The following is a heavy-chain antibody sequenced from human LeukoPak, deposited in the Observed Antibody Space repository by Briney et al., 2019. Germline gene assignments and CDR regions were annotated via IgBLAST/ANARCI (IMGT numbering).Heavy chain of an antibody. Sequence: PSETLSLTCAVYGGSFSGYYWSWIRQPPGKGLEWIGEINHSGSTNYNPSLKSRVTISVDTSKNQFSLKLSSVTAADTAVYYCARGRAVATISGDDPGGYYFDHWGQGTLVTVSS. CDR3: ARGRAVATISGDDPGGYYFDH. D-gene: IGHD5-12*01. CDR1: GGSFSGYY. J-gene: IGHJ4*02. CDR2: INHSGST. V-gene: IGHV4-34*01.